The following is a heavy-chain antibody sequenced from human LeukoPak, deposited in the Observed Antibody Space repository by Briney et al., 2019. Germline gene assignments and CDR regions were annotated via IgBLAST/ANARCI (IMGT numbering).Heavy chain of an antibody. D-gene: IGHD3-10*01. Sequence: PGGSLRLSCSASGFTLSNYWMHWVRQAPGKGLVWVSRINTDGSSTNYADSVKGRFTVSRDNAKNTLYLQMNSLRAEDTAVYYCAKISLTMVRGVIIRGPYYFDYWGQGTLVTVSS. V-gene: IGHV3-74*01. CDR1: GFTLSNYW. CDR3: AKISLTMVRGVIIRGPYYFDY. J-gene: IGHJ4*02. CDR2: INTDGSST.